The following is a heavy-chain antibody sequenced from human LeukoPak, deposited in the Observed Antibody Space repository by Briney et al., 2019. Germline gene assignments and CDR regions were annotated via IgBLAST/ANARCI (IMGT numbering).Heavy chain of an antibody. D-gene: IGHD2-2*02. CDR2: IFHSGVT. CDR1: GGSMSSYY. CDR3: ARGGVYTGMDA. Sequence: SETLSLTCIVSGGSMSSYYWSWIRQPAGKGLEWIGNIFHSGVTYYKPSLRSRVAISLDRSKNQVSLNVTSVTAADTAVYYCARGGVYTGMDAWGQGTTVIVSS. J-gene: IGHJ6*02. V-gene: IGHV4-4*07.